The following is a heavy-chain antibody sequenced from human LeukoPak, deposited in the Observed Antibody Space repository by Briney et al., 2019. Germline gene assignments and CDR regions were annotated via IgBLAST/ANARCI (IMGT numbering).Heavy chain of an antibody. CDR3: ASSSGTTADRAFDI. D-gene: IGHD1-7*01. J-gene: IGHJ3*02. CDR1: GGSISSGGYY. V-gene: IGHV4-30-2*01. Sequence: PSQTLSLTCTVSGGSISSGGYYWGWIRQPPGKGLEWIGYIHHSGSTYYNPSLKSRVTISVDRSKNQFSLKLSSVTAADTAVYYCASSSGTTADRAFDIWGQGTMVTVSS. CDR2: IHHSGST.